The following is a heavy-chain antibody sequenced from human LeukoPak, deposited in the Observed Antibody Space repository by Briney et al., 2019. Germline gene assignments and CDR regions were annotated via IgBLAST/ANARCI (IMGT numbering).Heavy chain of an antibody. J-gene: IGHJ5*02. Sequence: EASVTVSFKASGGTFSIYAISWVRQAPGQGLEWMGGIIPIFGTANYAQKFQGRVTITTDESTSTAYMELSSLRSEDTAVYYCARDVVGATTLWFDPWGQGTLVTVSS. CDR3: ARDVVGATTLWFDP. D-gene: IGHD1-26*01. CDR1: GGTFSIYA. CDR2: IIPIFGTA. V-gene: IGHV1-69*05.